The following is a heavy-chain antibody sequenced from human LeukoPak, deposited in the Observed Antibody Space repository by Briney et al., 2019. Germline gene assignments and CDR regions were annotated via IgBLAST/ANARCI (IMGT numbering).Heavy chain of an antibody. J-gene: IGHJ5*02. CDR1: GGSISSYY. CDR3: ARHDTGPHNWFDP. Sequence: ETLSLTCTVSGGSISSYYWSWIRQPPGKGLEWIGYIYTSGSTNYNPSLKSRVTISVDTSKNQFSLKLSSVTAADTAVYYCARHDTGPHNWFDPWGQGTLVTVSS. D-gene: IGHD3-22*01. CDR2: IYTSGST. V-gene: IGHV4-4*09.